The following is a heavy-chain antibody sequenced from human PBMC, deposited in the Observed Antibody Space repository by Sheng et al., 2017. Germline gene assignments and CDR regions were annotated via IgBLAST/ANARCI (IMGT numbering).Heavy chain of an antibody. CDR3: ARDTTSEYSGSSQPFYYYYYMDV. V-gene: IGHV3-11*04. CDR1: GFTFSDYY. J-gene: IGHJ6*03. CDR2: ISSSGSTI. Sequence: QVQLVESGGGLVKPGGSLRLSCAASGFTFSDYYMSWIRQAPGKGLEWVSYISSSGSTIYYADSVKGRFTISRDNAKNSLYLQMNSLRAEDTAVYYCARDTTSEYSGSSQPFYYYYYMDVWGKGTTVTVSS. D-gene: IGHD1-26*01.